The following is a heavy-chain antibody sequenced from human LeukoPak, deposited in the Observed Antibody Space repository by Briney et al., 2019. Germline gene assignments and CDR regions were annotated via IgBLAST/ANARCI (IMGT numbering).Heavy chain of an antibody. V-gene: IGHV3-74*01. Sequence: PGGSLRLSCEASGFTFSNYWMHWVRHAPGKGLMWVSQISTDGSQTLYADSVKGRFTISRDNAKNTLFLQMDSLRPEDTAVYYCVRSLRSADFWGQGTLVTVSS. CDR1: GFTFSNYW. J-gene: IGHJ4*02. CDR2: ISTDGSQT. CDR3: VRSLRSADF.